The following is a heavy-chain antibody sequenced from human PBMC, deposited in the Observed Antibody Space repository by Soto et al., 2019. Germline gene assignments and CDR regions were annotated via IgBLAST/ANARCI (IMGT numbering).Heavy chain of an antibody. D-gene: IGHD1-26*01. V-gene: IGHV3-48*01. CDR2: ISSSSGNK. Sequence: EVQLVESGGGLVQPGGSLRLSCAASGFTFSSYSMNWVRQAPGKGLEWVSYISSSSGNKDYADSVKGRFTISRDNAKNPLYLQMNSLRAEDTAVYYCARIGVVGATSPDCWGQGTLVTVSS. CDR3: ARIGVVGATSPDC. J-gene: IGHJ4*02. CDR1: GFTFSSYS.